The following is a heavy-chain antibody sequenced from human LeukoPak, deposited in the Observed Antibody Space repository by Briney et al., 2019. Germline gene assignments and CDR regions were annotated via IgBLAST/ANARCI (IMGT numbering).Heavy chain of an antibody. CDR3: ARHGRLRSFDY. V-gene: IGHV4-34*01. CDR1: GGSFSGYY. Sequence: SETLSLTCAVYGGSFSGYYWSWIRQPPGKGLEWIGEINHSGSTNYNPSLKSRVTISVDTSKNQFSLKLGSVTAADTAVYYCARHGRLRSFDYWGQGTLVTVSS. J-gene: IGHJ4*02. CDR2: INHSGST. D-gene: IGHD4-17*01.